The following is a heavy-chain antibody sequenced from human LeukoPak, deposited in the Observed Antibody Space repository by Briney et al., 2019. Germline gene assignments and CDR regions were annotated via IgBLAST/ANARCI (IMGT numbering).Heavy chain of an antibody. CDR3: ARGVFRGQYSSGWYWNWFDP. J-gene: IGHJ5*02. CDR1: GGTFSGYA. CDR2: IIPILGIA. V-gene: IGHV1-69*04. Sequence: SVKVSCKASGGTFSGYAISWVRQAPGQGLEWMGRIIPILGIANYVQKFQGRVTITADKSTSTAYMELSSLRSEDTAVYYCARGVFRGQYSSGWYWNWFDPWGQGTLVTVSS. D-gene: IGHD6-19*01.